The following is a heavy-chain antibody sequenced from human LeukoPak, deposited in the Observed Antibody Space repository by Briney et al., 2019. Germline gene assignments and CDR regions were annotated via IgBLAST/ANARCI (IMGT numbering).Heavy chain of an antibody. CDR3: ARSLPNCSGGSC. CDR1: GVSISSSNW. CDR2: TYHSGST. V-gene: IGHV4-4*02. D-gene: IGHD2-15*01. Sequence: SETLSLTCAVSGVSISSSNWWSWVRQPPGKGLEGIGETYHSGSTNYNPSLKSRVTISVDKSKNQFSLKLSTVTAADTAVYYCARSLPNCSGGSCWGQGTLVTVSS. J-gene: IGHJ4*02.